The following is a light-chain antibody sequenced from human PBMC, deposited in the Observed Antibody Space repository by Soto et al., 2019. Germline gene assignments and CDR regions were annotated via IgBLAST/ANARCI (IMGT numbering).Light chain of an antibody. CDR1: QSISSY. Sequence: DIQMTQSPSSLSASVGDRVTITCRASQSISSYLNWYQQKPGKAPKLLIYAAPSLQSGVPSRFSGSGSGTDFTLTISSLQPEDFATYYCQQSYSTPPDTFGQGTKLEIK. CDR2: AAP. J-gene: IGKJ2*01. CDR3: QQSYSTPPDT. V-gene: IGKV1-39*01.